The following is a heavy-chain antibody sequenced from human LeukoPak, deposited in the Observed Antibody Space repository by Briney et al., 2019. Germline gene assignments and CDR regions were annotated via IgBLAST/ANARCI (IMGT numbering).Heavy chain of an antibody. Sequence: PGGSLRLSCAASGFTFSNYWMHWVRQAPGKGPMCVSRINSDGSSTSYADSVKGRFTISRDNAKNTLYLQMNSLRAEDTAVYYCARVPAVTAYFDYWGQGTLVTVSS. V-gene: IGHV3-74*01. D-gene: IGHD2-21*02. CDR3: ARVPAVTAYFDY. J-gene: IGHJ4*02. CDR2: INSDGSST. CDR1: GFTFSNYW.